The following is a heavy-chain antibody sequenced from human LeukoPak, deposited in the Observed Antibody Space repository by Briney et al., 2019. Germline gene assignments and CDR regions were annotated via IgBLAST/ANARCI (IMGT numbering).Heavy chain of an antibody. J-gene: IGHJ4*02. CDR2: IKVDGGEK. CDR3: ARVGPNRYYGEPFFDY. V-gene: IGHV3-7*01. Sequence: GGSLRLSCAASGFIFSHYWMTWVRQAPGKGLEWVANIKVDGGEKYYVDSVEGRFTISRDNAKNSLYLQMNSLRADDTAVYYCARVGPNRYYGEPFFDYWGQGTLVTVSS. CDR1: GFIFSHYW. D-gene: IGHD4-17*01.